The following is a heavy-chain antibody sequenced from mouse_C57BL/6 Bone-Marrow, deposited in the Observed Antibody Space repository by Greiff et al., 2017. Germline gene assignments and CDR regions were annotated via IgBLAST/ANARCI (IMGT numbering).Heavy chain of an antibody. Sequence: EVHLVESGGGLVQPGESLKLSCESNEYEFPSHDMSWVRKTPEKRLELVAAINSDGGSTYYPDTMERRFIISRDNTKKTLYLQMSSLRSEDTALYYCARQRYYGSSYGWYFDVWGTGTTVTVSS. D-gene: IGHD1-1*01. J-gene: IGHJ1*03. V-gene: IGHV5-2*01. CDR2: INSDGGST. CDR3: ARQRYYGSSYGWYFDV. CDR1: EYEFPSHD.